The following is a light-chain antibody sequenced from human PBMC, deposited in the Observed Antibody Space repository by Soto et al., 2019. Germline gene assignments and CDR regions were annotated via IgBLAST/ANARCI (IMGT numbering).Light chain of an antibody. CDR1: SSDIGGYNS. Sequence: QSGLTQSPSASGSPGQSVTISCTGTSSDIGGYNSVSWYQQHPGKAPKVMIYDVTKRPSGVPDRFSGSKSGNTASLTVSALQAEDEADYYCSSYTDRKHLVFGTGTKVTVL. CDR3: SSYTDRKHLV. V-gene: IGLV2-8*01. J-gene: IGLJ1*01. CDR2: DVT.